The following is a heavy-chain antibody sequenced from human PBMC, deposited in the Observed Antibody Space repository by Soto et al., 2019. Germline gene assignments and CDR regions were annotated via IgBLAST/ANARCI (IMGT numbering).Heavy chain of an antibody. V-gene: IGHV5-51*01. CDR2: FYPGDSTS. CDR3: ARIIGYCRNNDCSWTFDI. D-gene: IGHD2-15*01. J-gene: IGHJ3*02. CDR1: GYSFSTYW. Sequence: PGESLKISCKASGYSFSTYWIAWVRQLPGKGLEWMGTFYPGDSTSTYSPSFQGQVTISVDKPISTAYLQLSSLKASDTAMYYCARIIGYCRNNDCSWTFDIWGQGTMVTVSS.